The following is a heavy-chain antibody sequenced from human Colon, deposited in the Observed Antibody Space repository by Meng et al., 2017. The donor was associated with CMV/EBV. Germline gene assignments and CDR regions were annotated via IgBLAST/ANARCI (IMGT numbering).Heavy chain of an antibody. CDR3: ASYDYVWGIGVESAFDI. Sequence: GGSLRLSCAASGFTFTRYAMSWVRQAPGKGLQWVSVIDSGDNNTYYVDSVKGRFTISRDNSKNTLYLQMNSLRAEDTAVYYCASYDYVWGIGVESAFDIWGQGTMVTVSS. CDR2: IDSGDNNT. CDR1: GFTFTRYA. V-gene: IGHV3-23*03. D-gene: IGHD3-16*01. J-gene: IGHJ3*02.